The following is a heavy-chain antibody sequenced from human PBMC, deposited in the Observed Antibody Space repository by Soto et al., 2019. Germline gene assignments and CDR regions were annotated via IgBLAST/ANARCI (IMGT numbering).Heavy chain of an antibody. CDR1: GFSLSTSGVG. CDR2: IYWNDDK. CDR3: AHRPYYYDSSGSFDY. J-gene: IGHJ4*02. V-gene: IGHV2-5*01. D-gene: IGHD3-22*01. Sequence: SCPTLVNPTQTLTLTCTFSGFSLSTSGVGVGWIRQPPGKALEWLALIYWNDDKRYSPSLKSRLTITKDTSKNQVVLTMTNMDPVDTATYYCAHRPYYYDSSGSFDYWGQGTMVTVYS.